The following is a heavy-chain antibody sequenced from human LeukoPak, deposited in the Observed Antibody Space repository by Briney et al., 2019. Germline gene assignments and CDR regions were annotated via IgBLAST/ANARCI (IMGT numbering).Heavy chain of an antibody. CDR3: ARALIVPAAKIYYYYGMDV. Sequence: GGSLRLSCAASGFTFSSYSMNWVRQAPGKGLEWVSSISSSSSYIYYADSVKGRFTISRDNAKNSLYLQMNSLRAEDTAVYYCARALIVPAAKIYYYYGMDVWGQGTTVTVSS. CDR2: ISSSSSYI. V-gene: IGHV3-21*01. D-gene: IGHD2-2*01. CDR1: GFTFSSYS. J-gene: IGHJ6*02.